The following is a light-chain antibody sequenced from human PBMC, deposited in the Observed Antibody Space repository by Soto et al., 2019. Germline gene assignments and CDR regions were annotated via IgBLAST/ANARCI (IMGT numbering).Light chain of an antibody. CDR3: QQIYSAPLT. CDR2: AAS. CDR1: QSITTY. J-gene: IGKJ4*01. Sequence: DIQMTQSPSSLSASVGDRVTITCRASQSITTYLNWYRQKPGKAPKLLIYAASSLQSGVPSRFSGSGSETEFTLSISSLQPEDFATYFCQQIYSAPLTFGGGTKVDMK. V-gene: IGKV1-39*01.